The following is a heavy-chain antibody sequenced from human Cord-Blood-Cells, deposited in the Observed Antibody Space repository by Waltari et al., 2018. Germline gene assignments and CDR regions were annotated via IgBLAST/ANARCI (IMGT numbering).Heavy chain of an antibody. D-gene: IGHD2-2*01. Sequence: QVQLVQSGAEVKKSGASVKVTCEVSGYPFTSHGISWVRQAPGQGLEWMGWISAYNGNTNYAQKLQGRVTMTTDTSTSTAYMELRSLRSDDTAVYYCARGYCSSTSCYFDYWGQGTLVTVSS. CDR3: ARGYCSSTSCYFDY. J-gene: IGHJ4*02. V-gene: IGHV1-18*04. CDR2: ISAYNGNT. CDR1: GYPFTSHG.